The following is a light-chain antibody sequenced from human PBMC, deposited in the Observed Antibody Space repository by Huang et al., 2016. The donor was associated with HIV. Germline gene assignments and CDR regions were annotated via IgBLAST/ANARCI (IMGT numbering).Light chain of an antibody. V-gene: IGKV1-33*01. J-gene: IGKJ4*01. CDR1: NDISNY. CDR3: QQYDNLPLT. Sequence: DIQMTQSPSSLSASVGDRVTITCQASNDISNYVNWYQQKTGKAPKLLIYDASNLETGVASRFSGSGTGTDFTFTIRSLQPEDIATYFCQQYDNLPLTFGGGTKVEIK. CDR2: DAS.